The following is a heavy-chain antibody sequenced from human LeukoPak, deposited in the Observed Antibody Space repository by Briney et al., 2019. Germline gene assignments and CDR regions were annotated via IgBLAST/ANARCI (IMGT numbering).Heavy chain of an antibody. CDR3: ARDGPDTAMVREGGYDAFDI. Sequence: ASVKVSFKASGYTFTSYYMHWVRQAPGQGLEWMGIINPSGGSTSYAQKFQGRVTMTRDTSTSTVYMELSSLRSEDTAVYYCARDGPDTAMVREGGYDAFDIWGQGTMVTVSS. D-gene: IGHD5-18*01. V-gene: IGHV1-46*01. J-gene: IGHJ3*02. CDR1: GYTFTSYY. CDR2: INPSGGST.